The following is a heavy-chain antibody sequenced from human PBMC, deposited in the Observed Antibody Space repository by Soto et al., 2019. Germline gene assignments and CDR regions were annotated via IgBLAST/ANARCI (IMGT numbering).Heavy chain of an antibody. D-gene: IGHD4-4*01. Sequence: SETLSLTCTVSGGSVSSGSYYWSWIRQPPGKGLEWIGYIYYSGSTNYNPSLKSRVTISVDTSKNQFSLKPSSVTAADTAVYYCARGYGLQLSPPPPLFDYWGQGTLVTVSS. V-gene: IGHV4-61*01. J-gene: IGHJ4*02. CDR3: ARGYGLQLSPPPPLFDY. CDR1: GGSVSSGSYY. CDR2: IYYSGST.